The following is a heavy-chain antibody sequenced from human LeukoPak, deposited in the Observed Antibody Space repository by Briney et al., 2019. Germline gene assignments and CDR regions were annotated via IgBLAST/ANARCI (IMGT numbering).Heavy chain of an antibody. D-gene: IGHD2-2*01. J-gene: IGHJ4*02. Sequence: GGSLRLSCAASGFTFSTCAMSWVRQAPGEGLEWISVINKSGDITYYADSVKGRFTIPRDNSKSTLFLQMNNLRAEDTAVYYCAKKSCGSSSCPIDYWGRGTLVTVSP. CDR1: GFTFSTCA. V-gene: IGHV3-23*01. CDR2: INKSGDIT. CDR3: AKKSCGSSSCPIDY.